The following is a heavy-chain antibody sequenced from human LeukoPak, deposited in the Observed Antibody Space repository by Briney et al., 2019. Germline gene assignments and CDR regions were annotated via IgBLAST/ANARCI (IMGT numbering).Heavy chain of an antibody. CDR3: ARHPNYDFWSGYFLR. Sequence: SSVKVSFKASGGTFSSYAISWVRQAPGQGLEWMGRIIPIFGTANYAQKFQGRVTITTDESTSTAYMELSSLRSEDTAVYYCARHPNYDFWSGYFLRWGQGTLVTVSS. CDR2: IIPIFGTA. J-gene: IGHJ4*02. D-gene: IGHD3-3*01. V-gene: IGHV1-69*05. CDR1: GGTFSSYA.